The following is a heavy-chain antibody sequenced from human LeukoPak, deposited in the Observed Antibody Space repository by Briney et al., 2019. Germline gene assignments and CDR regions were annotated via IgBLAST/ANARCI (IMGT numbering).Heavy chain of an antibody. D-gene: IGHD2-2*01. Sequence: GGSLRLSCAASGFTFSSYSMNWVRQAPGKGLEWVSSISSSSSYIYYADSVKGRFTISRDNAKNSLYLQMNSLRAEDTAVYYCARDHCSSTSCRLNWFDPWGQGTLVTLSS. CDR1: GFTFSSYS. V-gene: IGHV3-21*01. CDR2: ISSSSSYI. J-gene: IGHJ5*02. CDR3: ARDHCSSTSCRLNWFDP.